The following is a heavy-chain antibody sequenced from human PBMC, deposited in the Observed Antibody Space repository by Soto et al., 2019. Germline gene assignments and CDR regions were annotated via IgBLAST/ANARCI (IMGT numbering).Heavy chain of an antibody. Sequence: PGGSLRLSCAASGFTFSTYAISRARQAPGKGLEWVSLISGSGTTTYYADSVKGRFTISRDNSKNTLYLQMNSLRAEDTAVYYCAKVHGSGNYHNFPDYWGQGTLVTVSS. CDR3: AKVHGSGNYHNFPDY. V-gene: IGHV3-23*01. CDR1: GFTFSTYA. CDR2: ISGSGTTT. J-gene: IGHJ4*02. D-gene: IGHD3-10*01.